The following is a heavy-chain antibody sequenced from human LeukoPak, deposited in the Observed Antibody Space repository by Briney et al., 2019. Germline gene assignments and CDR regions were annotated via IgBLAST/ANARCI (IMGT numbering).Heavy chain of an antibody. CDR3: ARDASWGWGYYFDY. Sequence: GGALRLSCAAPGFSSRSNYISWVRQAPGKGLEGVAVIWYDGSNKYSADSVNGRFTISRDNSKNTLYLQMNSLRAEDTAMYYCARDASWGWGYYFDYWGQGTLVTVSS. J-gene: IGHJ4*02. V-gene: IGHV3-33*08. CDR1: GFSSRSNY. D-gene: IGHD7-27*01. CDR2: IWYDGSNK.